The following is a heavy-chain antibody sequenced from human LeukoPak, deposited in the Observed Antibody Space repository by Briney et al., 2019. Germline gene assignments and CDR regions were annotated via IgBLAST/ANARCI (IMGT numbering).Heavy chain of an antibody. CDR1: GGSISSYY. CDR2: IYYSGST. D-gene: IGHD5-24*01. CDR3: ARGENGYNAN. V-gene: IGHV4-59*01. J-gene: IGHJ4*02. Sequence: SETLSLTCTVSGGSISSYYWSWIRQPPGKGLEWIGYIYYSGSTNYNPSLKSRVTISVDTSKNQFSLKLSSVTAADTAVYYCARGENGYNANWGQGTLVTVSS.